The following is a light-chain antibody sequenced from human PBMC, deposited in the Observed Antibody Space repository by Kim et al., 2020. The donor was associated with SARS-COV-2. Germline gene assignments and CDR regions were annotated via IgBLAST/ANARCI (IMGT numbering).Light chain of an antibody. V-gene: IGLV3-21*04. CDR1: NIGSKS. J-gene: IGLJ3*02. CDR2: SDS. Sequence: SYELTQPPSVSVAPGKAARITCGGNNIGSKSVHWCQQKPGQAPVLVIYSDSDRPSGIPERFSGSNSGNTATLTISRVEAGDEADYYCQVWDSASYHWLFG. CDR3: QVWDSASYHWL.